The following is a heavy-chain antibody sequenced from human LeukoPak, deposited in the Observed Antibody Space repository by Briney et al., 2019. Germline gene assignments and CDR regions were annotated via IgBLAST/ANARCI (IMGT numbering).Heavy chain of an antibody. D-gene: IGHD3-3*01. CDR1: GFTFSISA. J-gene: IGHJ4*02. CDR3: ARDPAGSGYAYDY. Sequence: GGSLRLSCAASGFTFSISAVHCVRPTPGKGREWVAFIWDDGSNKYYVDSVKGRFTISRDNSKNTVYLQMNSLRAEDSAVYYCARDPAGSGYAYDYWGQGTLVTVSS. V-gene: IGHV3-33*01. CDR2: IWDDGSNK.